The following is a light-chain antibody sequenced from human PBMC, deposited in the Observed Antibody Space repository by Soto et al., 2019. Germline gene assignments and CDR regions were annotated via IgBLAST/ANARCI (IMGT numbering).Light chain of an antibody. Sequence: DIQMTQSPSTLSASVGDRVTITCRASQSISTWLAWYQQKPGKAPQLLIQKASSLESGVPSRFSGSGSGTEFTLTISSLHPDDFATYYCQQYISYSTFGQGTKVDIK. CDR2: KAS. CDR3: QQYISYST. J-gene: IGKJ1*01. V-gene: IGKV1-5*03. CDR1: QSISTW.